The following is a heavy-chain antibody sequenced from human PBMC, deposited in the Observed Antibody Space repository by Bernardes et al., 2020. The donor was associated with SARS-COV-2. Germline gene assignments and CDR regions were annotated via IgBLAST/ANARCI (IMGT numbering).Heavy chain of an antibody. V-gene: IGHV4-38-2*01. D-gene: IGHD2-15*01. CDR3: ARAYLGDVVVVAATWGY. CDR2: IYHSGST. CDR1: GYSISSGYY. Sequence: SETLSLTCAVSGYSISSGYYWCWIRQPPGKGLEWIGSIYHSGSTYYNPSLKSRVTISVDTSKNQFSLKLSSVTAADTAVYYCARAYLGDVVVVAATWGYWGQGTLVTVSS. J-gene: IGHJ4*02.